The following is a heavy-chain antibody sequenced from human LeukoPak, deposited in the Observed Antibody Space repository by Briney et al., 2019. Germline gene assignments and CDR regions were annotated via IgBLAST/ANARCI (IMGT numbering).Heavy chain of an antibody. Sequence: GGSLRLSCAASGFTFSSYAMNWVRQAPGKGLEWVSSISGSSGRTYYADSVKGRFTISRDNSKNTLYLKMNSLRAADTAVYYCAKDYEILSGYFDYWGQGTLVTVSS. CDR2: ISGSSGRT. V-gene: IGHV3-23*01. D-gene: IGHD3-9*01. CDR1: GFTFSSYA. J-gene: IGHJ4*02. CDR3: AKDYEILSGYFDY.